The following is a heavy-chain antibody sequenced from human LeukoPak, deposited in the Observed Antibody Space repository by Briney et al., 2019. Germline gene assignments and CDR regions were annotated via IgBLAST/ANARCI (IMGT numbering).Heavy chain of an antibody. CDR3: ARTHSSADAFDI. CDR2: INPSGGST. V-gene: IGHV1-46*01. D-gene: IGHD6-19*01. CDR1: GYTFTGYY. J-gene: IGHJ3*02. Sequence: ASVKVSCKASGYTFTGYYMHWVRQAPGQGLEWMGIINPSGGSTSYAQKFQGRVTMTRDTSTSTVYMELSSLRSEDTAVYYCARTHSSADAFDIWGQGTMVTVSS.